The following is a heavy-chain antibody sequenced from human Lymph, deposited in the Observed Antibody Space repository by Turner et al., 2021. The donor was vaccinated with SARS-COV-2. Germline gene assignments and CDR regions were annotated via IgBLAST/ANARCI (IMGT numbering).Heavy chain of an antibody. CDR3: AKDRWTISEGYFDY. CDR2: ISGSGGST. CDR1: GFTFSSYA. Sequence: EVQLLESGGGLVQPGGSLRLSCAATGFTFSSYAMSWVRQAPGKGLEGVSSISGSGGSTYYADSVKGRLTISRDNSKNTLYLQMNSLRAEDTAVYYCAKDRWTISEGYFDYWGQGTLVTVSS. J-gene: IGHJ4*02. V-gene: IGHV3-23*01. D-gene: IGHD2-21*01.